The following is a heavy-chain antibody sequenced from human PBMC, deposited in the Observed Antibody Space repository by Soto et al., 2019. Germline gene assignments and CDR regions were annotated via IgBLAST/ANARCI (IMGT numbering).Heavy chain of an antibody. V-gene: IGHV4-59*12. Sequence: PSEPLSLTCTVFGVSLNNFFWSCIRQTPGKGLEWIGYVSQGGTASYLSQGESTSYNPSLKSRVTISVDTSKNQFSLKLSSVTAADTAVYYCARDKIHNYYDSSGFSPQPGWRYYYYGMDVWGQGTTVTVSS. CDR2: VSQGGTASYLSQGEST. J-gene: IGHJ6*02. CDR1: GVSLNNFF. CDR3: ARDKIHNYYDSSGFSPQPGWRYYYYGMDV. D-gene: IGHD3-22*01.